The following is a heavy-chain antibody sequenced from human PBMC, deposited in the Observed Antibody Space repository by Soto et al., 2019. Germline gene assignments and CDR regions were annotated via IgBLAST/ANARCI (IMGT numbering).Heavy chain of an antibody. CDR2: ISYDGSNK. Sequence: QVQLVESGGGVVQPGRSLRLSCAGYGFTFSSYAMHWVRQAPGKGLEWVAVISYDGSNKYYADSVKGRFTISRDNSKNTLYLQMNSLRAEDTAVYYCAREAQDSSGLGDYWGQGTLVTLSS. J-gene: IGHJ4*02. V-gene: IGHV3-30-3*01. D-gene: IGHD6-19*01. CDR1: GFTFSSYA. CDR3: AREAQDSSGLGDY.